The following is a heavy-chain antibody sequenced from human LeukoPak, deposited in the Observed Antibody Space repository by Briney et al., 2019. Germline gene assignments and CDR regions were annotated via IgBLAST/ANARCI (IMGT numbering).Heavy chain of an antibody. V-gene: IGHV4-39*07. CDR3: ASGDYGAGSPVMRY. CDR2: IYYSGST. D-gene: IGHD3-10*01. J-gene: IGHJ4*01. CDR1: GGSISSSSYY. Sequence: ASETLSLTCTVSGGSISSSSYYWGWIRQPPGKGLEWIGSIYYSGSTYYNPSLKSRVTISVDTSKNQFSLKLTSVTAADTAVYYCASGDYGAGSPVMRYWGHGTQVIVSS.